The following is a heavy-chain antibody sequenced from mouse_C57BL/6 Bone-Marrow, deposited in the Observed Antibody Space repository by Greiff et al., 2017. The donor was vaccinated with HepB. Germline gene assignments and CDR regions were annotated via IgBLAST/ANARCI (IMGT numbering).Heavy chain of an antibody. D-gene: IGHD1-1*02. Sequence: QVQLQQSGAELMKPGASVKLSCKATGYTFTGYWIEWVKQRPGHGLEWIGEILPGSGSTNYNQKFKGKATLTADTSSNTAYMQLISLTTEDSAFYYCARGGWYFDVWGTGTTVTVSS. V-gene: IGHV1-9*01. CDR1: GYTFTGYW. CDR2: ILPGSGST. J-gene: IGHJ1*03. CDR3: ARGGWYFDV.